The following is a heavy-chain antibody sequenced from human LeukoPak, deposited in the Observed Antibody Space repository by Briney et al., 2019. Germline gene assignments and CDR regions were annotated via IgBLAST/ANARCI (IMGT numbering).Heavy chain of an antibody. CDR3: ARQVVVIARGVFDP. V-gene: IGHV4-38-2*01. CDR2: IYHSGST. J-gene: IGHJ5*02. D-gene: IGHD2-21*01. CDR1: GYSISSGYY. Sequence: SSETLSLTCAVSGYSISSGYYWGWIRQPPGKGLEWIGSIYHSGSTYYNPSLKSRVTISVDTSKNQFSLKLSSVTAADTAVYYCARQVVVIARGVFDPWGQGTLVTVSS.